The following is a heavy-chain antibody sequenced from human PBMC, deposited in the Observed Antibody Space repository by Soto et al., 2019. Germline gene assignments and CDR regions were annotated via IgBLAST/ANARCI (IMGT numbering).Heavy chain of an antibody. CDR1: WFTVSSNY. CDR2: IYSGGST. D-gene: IGHD1-26*01. CDR3: ARGKLYFDY. Sequence: GSPRLSCSASWFTVSSNYMSWVLHAPGKGLEWVSDIYSGGSTYYADSGKGRFTISRDNSKNTLYLQMNSLRAEDTAVYYCARGKLYFDYCVQGTLVTVLS. J-gene: IGHJ4*02. V-gene: IGHV3-53*01.